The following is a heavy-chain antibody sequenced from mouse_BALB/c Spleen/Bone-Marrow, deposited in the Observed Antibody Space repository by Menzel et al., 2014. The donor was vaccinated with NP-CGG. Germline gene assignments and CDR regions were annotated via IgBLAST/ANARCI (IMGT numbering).Heavy chain of an antibody. CDR3: ARHPYYGNYPAWFAY. D-gene: IGHD2-10*01. J-gene: IGHJ3*01. Sequence: DVHLVESGGGLVKPGGSLKLSCAASGFAFSSYDMSWVRQTPEKRLEWVATISGGSYTYYPDSVKGRFTISRDNARNTLYLQMSSLRSEDTALYYCARHPYYGNYPAWFAYWGQGTLVTVSA. V-gene: IGHV5-9*02. CDR1: GFAFSSYD. CDR2: ISGGSYT.